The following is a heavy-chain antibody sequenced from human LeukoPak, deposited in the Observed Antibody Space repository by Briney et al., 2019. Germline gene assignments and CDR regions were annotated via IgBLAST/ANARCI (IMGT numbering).Heavy chain of an antibody. J-gene: IGHJ4*02. Sequence: ASVKVSCKASGYTFTSYGISWVRQAPGQGLEWMGWISAYNGNTNYAQKLQGRVTMTTDTSTSTAYMELRSLRSDATAVYYCARSQKRYCSGGSCSLPDYWGQGTLVTVSS. V-gene: IGHV1-18*01. D-gene: IGHD2-15*01. CDR2: ISAYNGNT. CDR3: ARSQKRYCSGGSCSLPDY. CDR1: GYTFTSYG.